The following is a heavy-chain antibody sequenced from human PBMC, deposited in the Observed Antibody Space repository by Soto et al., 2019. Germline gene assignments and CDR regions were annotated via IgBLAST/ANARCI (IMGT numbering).Heavy chain of an antibody. D-gene: IGHD2-2*01. CDR2: ISLYSDGT. CDR1: RYTFSNYG. V-gene: IGHV1-18*01. Sequence: ASVKVSCKTSRYTFSNYGITWVRQAPGQPLEWLGWISLYSDGTNYAQKFQGRVSKTTDTSTITAYMELRSLRSDDTAVYYCARVVPGAEAWFGPWGQGTLVTVSS. J-gene: IGHJ5*02. CDR3: ARVVPGAEAWFGP.